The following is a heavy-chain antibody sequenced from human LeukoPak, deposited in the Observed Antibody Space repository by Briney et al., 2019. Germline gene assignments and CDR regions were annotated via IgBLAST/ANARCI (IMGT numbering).Heavy chain of an antibody. V-gene: IGHV3-30*18. CDR1: GFTFSRYG. J-gene: IGHJ3*02. Sequence: GGSLRLSCAVSGFTFSRYGMHWVRQAPGKGLEWVAVISYDGNNKYYADSVKGRFTLSRDNSKNTLYLQMNSLRAEDTAVYYCAKFGLAGSGRYHDAFDIWGQGTMVTVSS. CDR3: AKFGLAGSGRYHDAFDI. CDR2: ISYDGNNK. D-gene: IGHD3-10*01.